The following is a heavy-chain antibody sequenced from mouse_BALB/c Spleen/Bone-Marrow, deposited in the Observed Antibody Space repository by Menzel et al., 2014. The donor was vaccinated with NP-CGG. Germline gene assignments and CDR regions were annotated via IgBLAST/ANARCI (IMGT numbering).Heavy chain of an antibody. CDR3: VRQDYDYPMDY. J-gene: IGHJ4*01. Sequence: EVHLVESGGGLVQPKGSLKLSCAASGFTFNIYAMNWVRQAPRKGLEWVARISSKSTNYTTCYADSVKDRFTISSDDSQSMLYLQMNSLKTEDTAIYYCVRQDYDYPMDYWGQGTSVTVSS. CDR2: ISSKSTNYTT. D-gene: IGHD2-4*01. CDR1: GFTFNIYA. V-gene: IGHV10-1*01.